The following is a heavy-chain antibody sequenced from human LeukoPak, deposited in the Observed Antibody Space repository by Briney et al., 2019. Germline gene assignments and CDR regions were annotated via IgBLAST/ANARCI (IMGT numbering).Heavy chain of an antibody. J-gene: IGHJ4*02. D-gene: IGHD6-19*01. Sequence: GGSLRLSCAASGFTFSNYWMTWVRQAPGKGLEWVANIKDDGGEKHYVGSVKGRFTISRDNAKNSLDLQMNSLRVEDTAVYYCARGFAVALWGQGTLVTVSS. CDR2: IKDDGGEK. CDR3: ARGFAVAL. CDR1: GFTFSNYW. V-gene: IGHV3-7*01.